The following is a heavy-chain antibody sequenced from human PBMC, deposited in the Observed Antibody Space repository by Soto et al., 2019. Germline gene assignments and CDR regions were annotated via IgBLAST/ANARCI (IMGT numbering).Heavy chain of an antibody. V-gene: IGHV3-48*01. CDR3: AIEKGGATAVHVFDI. J-gene: IGHJ3*02. Sequence: EVQLVESGGGLVQPGGSLRLTCAASGFTFSIYSMNWVRQAPGKGLEWVSYIMPGRSHIFYADSVKGRFTISRDNAKNSLYLQMNSLRAEDTAVYYCAIEKGGATAVHVFDIWGQGTMVTVAA. D-gene: IGHD2-21*02. CDR2: IMPGRSHI. CDR1: GFTFSIYS.